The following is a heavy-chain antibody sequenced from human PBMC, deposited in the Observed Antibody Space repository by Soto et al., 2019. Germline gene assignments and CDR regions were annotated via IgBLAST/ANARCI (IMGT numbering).Heavy chain of an antibody. CDR3: ASLSSVFDY. D-gene: IGHD6-13*01. Sequence: PGGSLRLSCAASGFTFSSYEMNRVRQAPGKGLEWVSYISSSGSTIYYADSVKGRFTISRDNAKNSLYLQMNSLRAEDTAVYYCASLSSVFDYWGQGTLVTVSS. J-gene: IGHJ4*02. CDR1: GFTFSSYE. CDR2: ISSSGSTI. V-gene: IGHV3-48*03.